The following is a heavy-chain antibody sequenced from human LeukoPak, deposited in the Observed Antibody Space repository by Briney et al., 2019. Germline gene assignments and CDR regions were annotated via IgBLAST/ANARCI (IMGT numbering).Heavy chain of an antibody. J-gene: IGHJ4*02. CDR3: AKRIQSAMATGY. CDR1: GFTFSSYG. CDR2: IGGSGGST. Sequence: GGTLRLSCAASGFTFSSYGMSWVRQAPGKGLEWVSAIGGSGGSTYYADSVKGRFTISRDNSKNTLYLQMNSLRAEDTAVYYCAKRIQSAMATGYWGQGTLVTVSS. D-gene: IGHD5-18*01. V-gene: IGHV3-23*01.